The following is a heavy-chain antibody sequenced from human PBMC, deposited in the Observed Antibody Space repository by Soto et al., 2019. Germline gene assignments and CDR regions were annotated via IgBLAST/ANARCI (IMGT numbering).Heavy chain of an antibody. CDR1: GFTFSSNW. CDR3: AKDAHGDYAWQSHWFDP. CDR2: ISGSGGST. J-gene: IGHJ5*02. V-gene: IGHV3-23*01. Sequence: PGGSLRLSCAASGFTFSSNWMHWVRRVPGEGLEWVSAISGSGGSTYYADSVKGRFTISRDNSKNTLYLQMNSLRAEDTAVYYCAKDAHGDYAWQSHWFDPWGQGTLVTVSS. D-gene: IGHD4-17*01.